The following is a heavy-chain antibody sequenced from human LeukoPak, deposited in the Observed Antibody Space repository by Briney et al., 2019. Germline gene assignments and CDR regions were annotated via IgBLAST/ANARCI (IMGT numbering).Heavy chain of an antibody. CDR2: IKQDGTEK. Sequence: GGSLRLSCAASGFSFTTYWMSWVRQAPGKGLEWVANIKQDGTEKYYVDSVKGRFTISRDNAKNTLYLQMNSLRAEDTAVYYCARARVPDYWGQGTLVTVSS. V-gene: IGHV3-7*01. CDR1: GFSFTTYW. J-gene: IGHJ4*02. CDR3: ARARVPDY.